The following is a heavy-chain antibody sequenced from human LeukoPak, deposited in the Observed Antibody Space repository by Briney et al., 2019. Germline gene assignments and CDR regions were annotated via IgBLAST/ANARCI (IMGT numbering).Heavy chain of an antibody. CDR3: ARLQNFAVAVTGEIDY. D-gene: IGHD6-19*01. V-gene: IGHV4-34*01. J-gene: IGHJ4*02. Sequence: SETLSLTCAVYGGSFSGFHWTWIRQPPGKGLEWIGEINHSGSTNYNPSLRSRVTISVDTSKNQFSLKLFSVTAADTAVYYCARLQNFAVAVTGEIDYWGQGTLVTVSS. CDR2: INHSGST. CDR1: GGSFSGFH.